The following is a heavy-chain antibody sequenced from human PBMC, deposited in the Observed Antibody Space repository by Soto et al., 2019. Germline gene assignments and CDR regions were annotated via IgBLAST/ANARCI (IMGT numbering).Heavy chain of an antibody. CDR3: NRGSEYDFWSGYL. CDR1: GGTSTRYA. Sequence: QKRLVQSGAEVRKPGSSVKVSCKVTGGTSTRYAINWVRQAPGQGLEWMGGIVPMFGTSKYAQKFQGRVTITADTSTNIAYMELRSLRSEGTAVYYCNRGSEYDFWSGYLWGQGTLVSVSS. J-gene: IGHJ4*02. D-gene: IGHD3-3*01. CDR2: IVPMFGTS. V-gene: IGHV1-69*06.